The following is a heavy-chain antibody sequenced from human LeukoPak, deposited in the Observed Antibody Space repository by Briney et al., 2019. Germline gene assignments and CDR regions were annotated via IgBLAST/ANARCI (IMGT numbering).Heavy chain of an antibody. Sequence: ASVKVSCKASGGTFSSYAISWVRQAPGQGLEWMGGIIPIFGTANYAQKFQGRVTITTDESTSTAYMELSSLRSEDTAVYYCARVSCTTGNYFVFGYWGQGTLVTVSS. CDR2: IIPIFGTA. CDR1: GGTFSSYA. D-gene: IGHD1-1*01. J-gene: IGHJ4*02. V-gene: IGHV1-69*05. CDR3: ARVSCTTGNYFVFGY.